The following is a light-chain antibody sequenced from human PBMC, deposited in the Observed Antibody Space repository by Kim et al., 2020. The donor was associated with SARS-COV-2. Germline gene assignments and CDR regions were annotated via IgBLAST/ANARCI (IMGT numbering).Light chain of an antibody. CDR1: QSVSSN. CDR2: GAS. Sequence: LSPGGGATLSCRASQSVSSNLVWYQQRPGQAPRLLIYGASTRATGIPARFSGSGAGTEFTLTISSLQSEDFVVYYCQQYDSWPRTFGQGTKVDIK. V-gene: IGKV3-15*01. CDR3: QQYDSWPRT. J-gene: IGKJ1*01.